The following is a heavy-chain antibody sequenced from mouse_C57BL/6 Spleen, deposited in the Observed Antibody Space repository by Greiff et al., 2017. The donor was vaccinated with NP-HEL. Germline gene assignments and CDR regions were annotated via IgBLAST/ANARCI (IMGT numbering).Heavy chain of an antibody. J-gene: IGHJ2*01. CDR2: IYPGSGST. CDR1: GYTFTSYW. V-gene: IGHV1-55*01. D-gene: IGHD2-2*01. Sequence: VQLQQPGAELVKPGASVKMSCKASGYTFTSYWITWVKQRPGQGLEWIGDIYPGSGSTNYNEKFKSKATLTVDTSSSTAYMQLSSLTSEDSAVYDCSRGNGYDWGYYIDYWGQGTTLTVSS. CDR3: SRGNGYDWGYYIDY.